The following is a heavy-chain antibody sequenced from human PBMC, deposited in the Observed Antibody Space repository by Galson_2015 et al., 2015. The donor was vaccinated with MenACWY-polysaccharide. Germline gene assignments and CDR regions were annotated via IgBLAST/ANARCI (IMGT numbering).Heavy chain of an antibody. Sequence: ETLSLTCAVYDGSFSGHYYSWIRQSPGKGLQWIGETTHSGATNYEVSLKSRVTISVDSSKNQVSLKMTSVTAADTAVYYCTRADGPHYRYGMDVWGQ. V-gene: IGHV4-34*01. J-gene: IGHJ6*02. CDR3: TRADGPHYRYGMDV. CDR1: DGSFSGHY. D-gene: IGHD4-11*01. CDR2: TTHSGAT.